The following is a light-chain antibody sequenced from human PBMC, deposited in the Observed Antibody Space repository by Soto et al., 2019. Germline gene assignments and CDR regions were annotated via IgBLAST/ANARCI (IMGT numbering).Light chain of an antibody. CDR1: QGIKSW. V-gene: IGKV1-12*01. Sequence: DIQMTQSPSSVSASVGDRVTITCRASQGIKSWLAWYQQKPGKPPKLLIYTTSNLQSGVPSRFSGSGSGTTFTLTISRLQPEDFATYYCQQANTFPLTFGGGTKVEIK. CDR3: QQANTFPLT. J-gene: IGKJ4*01. CDR2: TTS.